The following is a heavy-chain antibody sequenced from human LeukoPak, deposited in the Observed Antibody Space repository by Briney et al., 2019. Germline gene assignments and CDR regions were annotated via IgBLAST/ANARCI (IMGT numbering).Heavy chain of an antibody. CDR1: GFTFSSYG. CDR3: ARVREHGTTIDY. J-gene: IGHJ4*02. Sequence: GGSLRLSCAASGFTFSSYGMYWVRQAPGKGLEWVAFIRYDGSNKYYADSVKGRFTISRDNSKNTLYLQMNSLRAEDTAVYYCARVREHGTTIDYWGQGTLVTVSS. D-gene: IGHD4-17*01. CDR2: IRYDGSNK. V-gene: IGHV3-30*02.